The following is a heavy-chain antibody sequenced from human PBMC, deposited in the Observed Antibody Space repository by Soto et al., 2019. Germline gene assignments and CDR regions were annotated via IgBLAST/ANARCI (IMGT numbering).Heavy chain of an antibody. CDR3: ARVGSPYDSSPGDY. Sequence: QVQLVQSGAEVKKPGSSVKVSCKASGGTFSSYAISWVRQAPGQGLEWMGGIIPIFGTANYAQKFQGRVTITADESTSTAYMELSSLSSEDTAVYYCARVGSPYDSSPGDYWGQGTLVTVSS. CDR2: IIPIFGTA. J-gene: IGHJ4*02. CDR1: GGTFSSYA. D-gene: IGHD3-22*01. V-gene: IGHV1-69*01.